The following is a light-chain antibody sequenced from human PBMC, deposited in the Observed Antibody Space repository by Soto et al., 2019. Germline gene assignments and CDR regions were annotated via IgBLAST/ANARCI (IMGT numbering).Light chain of an antibody. CDR2: DAS. CDR1: QDISDF. J-gene: IGKJ4*01. CDR3: QQYDNIPLT. V-gene: IGKV1-33*01. Sequence: QMTQSASSLSASVGHRVTITCQASQDISDFLNWYQQKPGAAPKILIYDASNLQAGVPSRFSGSGSGTDFTFTISSLQPEDVATYDCQQYDNIPLTFGGGTKVDIK.